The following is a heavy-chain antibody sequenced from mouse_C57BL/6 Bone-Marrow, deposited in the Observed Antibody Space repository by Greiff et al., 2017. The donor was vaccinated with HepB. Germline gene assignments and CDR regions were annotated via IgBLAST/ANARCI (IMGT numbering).Heavy chain of an antibody. D-gene: IGHD6-1*01. CDR3: TVSLAWFAY. V-gene: IGHV6-3*01. CDR1: GFTFSNYW. J-gene: IGHJ3*01. CDR2: IRLKSDNYAT. Sequence: EVHLVESGGGLVQPGGSMKLSCVASGFTFSNYWMNWVRQSPEKGLEWVAQIRLKSDNYATHYAESVKGRFTISRDDSKSSVYLQMNNLRAEDTGIYYFTVSLAWFAYWGQGTLVTVSA.